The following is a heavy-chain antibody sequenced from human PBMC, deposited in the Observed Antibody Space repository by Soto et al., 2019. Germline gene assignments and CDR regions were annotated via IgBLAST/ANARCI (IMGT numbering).Heavy chain of an antibody. D-gene: IGHD3-22*01. J-gene: IGHJ4*02. CDR1: GFTFSNYA. Sequence: QVQLVESGGGVVQPGRSLRLSCAASGFTFSNYAIHWVRQAPGKGLELVAIISYDGSNKYYAESVKGRFTISRDNPRNTVYLQMSSLTTEDTAVYYCARDLSRGITMIALEIHYWGQGTLVIVSS. CDR3: ARDLSRGITMIALEIHY. CDR2: ISYDGSNK. V-gene: IGHV3-30*04.